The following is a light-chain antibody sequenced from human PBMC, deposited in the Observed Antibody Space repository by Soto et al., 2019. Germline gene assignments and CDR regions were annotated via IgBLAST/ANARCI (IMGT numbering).Light chain of an antibody. CDR1: QSVTRNY. J-gene: IGKJ5*01. V-gene: IGKV3-20*01. CDR3: QQYGSSAEST. Sequence: ESAFTQSPGTLYLCPGEGATLSVMASQSVTRNYLAWYQQKPGQAPRLLMYGASNRDTGIPDRFSGSGSGTDFTLTISGLEAEELAVYYCQQYGSSAESTFGHGTRLEIK. CDR2: GAS.